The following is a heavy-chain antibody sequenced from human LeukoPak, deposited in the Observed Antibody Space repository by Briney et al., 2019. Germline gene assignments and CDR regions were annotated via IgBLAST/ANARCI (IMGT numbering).Heavy chain of an antibody. CDR2: IYHSGST. CDR1: GYSISSGYY. V-gene: IGHV4-38-2*02. CDR3: ARDSSQRWLHGYFDY. D-gene: IGHD5-24*01. Sequence: SETLSLTCTVSGYSISSGYYWGWIRPPPGKGLEWIGSIYHSGSTYYNPSLKSRVTISVDTSKNQFSLKLSSVTAADTAVYYCARDSSQRWLHGYFDYWGQGTLVTVSS. J-gene: IGHJ4*02.